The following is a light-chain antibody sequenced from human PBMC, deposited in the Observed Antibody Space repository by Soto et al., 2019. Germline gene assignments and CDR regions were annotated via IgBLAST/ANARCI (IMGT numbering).Light chain of an antibody. J-gene: IGLJ1*01. CDR3: ISYAGSSTRCV. Sequence: QSALTQPASVSGSPGQRVTISCIGSSCDVGSFSYVSWHQHHPGKAPKLMIYDVSNRPSGVGVRFSDSKSGNTASLAISGPQAEDEAHYRIISYAGSSTRCVFRTGTKVTVL. V-gene: IGLV2-14*03. CDR1: SCDVGSFSY. CDR2: DVS.